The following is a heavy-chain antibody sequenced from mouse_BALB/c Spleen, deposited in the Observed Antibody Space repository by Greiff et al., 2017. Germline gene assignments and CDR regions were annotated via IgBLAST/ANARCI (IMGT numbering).Heavy chain of an antibody. CDR1: GYTFSSYW. CDR3: AREAPKDYAMDY. V-gene: IGHV1-9*01. Sequence: QVQLQQSGAELMKPGASVKISCKATGYTFSSYWIEWVKQRPGHGLEWIGEILPGSGSTNYNEKFKGKATFTADTSSNTAYMQLSSLTSEDSAVYYCAREAPKDYAMDYWGQGTSVTVSS. CDR2: ILPGSGST. J-gene: IGHJ4*01.